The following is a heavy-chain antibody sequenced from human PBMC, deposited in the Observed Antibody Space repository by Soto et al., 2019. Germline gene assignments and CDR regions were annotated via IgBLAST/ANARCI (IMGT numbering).Heavy chain of an antibody. CDR2: ISSSGDST. CDR1: GFIFSTYA. Sequence: GSLRLSCAASGFIFSTYAMNWVRQTPGKGLEWVSAISSSGDSTYYAESVRGRFTISRDNSINTLYLQMRSLRPEDTAVYYCAHPRGYGVFDAVDIWGQGTMVTVSS. D-gene: IGHD4-17*01. V-gene: IGHV3-23*01. J-gene: IGHJ3*02. CDR3: AHPRGYGVFDAVDI.